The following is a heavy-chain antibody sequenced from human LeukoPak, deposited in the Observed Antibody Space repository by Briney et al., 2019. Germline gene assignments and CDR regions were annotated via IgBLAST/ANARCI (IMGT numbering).Heavy chain of an antibody. Sequence: GGSLRLSCAASGFTFSSYWMHWVRQAPGKGLVWVSRINSDGSSTSYADSVKGRFTISRDNSKNTLYLQMNSLRAEDTAVYYCAKDRGIAAAGTPDYWGQGTLVTVSS. J-gene: IGHJ4*02. CDR1: GFTFSSYW. CDR3: AKDRGIAAAGTPDY. CDR2: INSDGSST. V-gene: IGHV3-74*01. D-gene: IGHD6-13*01.